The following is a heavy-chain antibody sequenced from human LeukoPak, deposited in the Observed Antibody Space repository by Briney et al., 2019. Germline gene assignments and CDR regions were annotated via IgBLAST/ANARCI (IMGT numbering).Heavy chain of an antibody. J-gene: IGHJ4*02. CDR2: MLYRGST. Sequence: PSETLSLTCTVSGVSISTTSYYWGWIRQTPGKGLEWIVSMLYRGSTYYSPSVRSRVIISVDASKNQFFLTLSPVTAADTAVYYCARQGGWGGALSFFDSWGQGTLITVSS. D-gene: IGHD3-16*01. CDR1: GVSISTTSYY. V-gene: IGHV4-39*01. CDR3: ARQGGWGGALSFFDS.